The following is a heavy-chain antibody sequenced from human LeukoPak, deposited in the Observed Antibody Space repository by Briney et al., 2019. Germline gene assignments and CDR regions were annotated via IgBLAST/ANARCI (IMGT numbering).Heavy chain of an antibody. CDR2: ISGSDSTI. Sequence: GGSLRLSCAASGFTFSSYEMNWVRQAPGKGLEWVSYISGSDSTIYYADSVKGRFTISRDSAKNSLDLQMDSLRAEDTAVYYCARDGYFYDSSGYYYVHYFDNWGQGTPVTVSS. D-gene: IGHD3-22*01. CDR1: GFTFSSYE. CDR3: ARDGYFYDSSGYYYVHYFDN. V-gene: IGHV3-48*03. J-gene: IGHJ4*02.